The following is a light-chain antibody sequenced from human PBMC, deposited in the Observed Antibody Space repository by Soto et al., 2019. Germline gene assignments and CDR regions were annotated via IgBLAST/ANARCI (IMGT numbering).Light chain of an antibody. V-gene: IGKV1-5*03. J-gene: IGKJ2*01. CDR2: KAS. Sequence: DIQMTQSPSTLSASVGDRVTITCRASQSISSWLAWYQQNPGKAPKVLIYKASSLESGVPLRFSGSGSGTEFTLTISSLQPDDFATYYCQQYNSYPYTFGQGTKLEIK. CDR3: QQYNSYPYT. CDR1: QSISSW.